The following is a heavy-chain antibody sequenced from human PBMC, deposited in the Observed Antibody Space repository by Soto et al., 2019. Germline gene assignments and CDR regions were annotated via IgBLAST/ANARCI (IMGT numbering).Heavy chain of an antibody. D-gene: IGHD3-9*01. CDR3: ARHYYDILTGYQANYYYYGMDV. V-gene: IGHV4-59*08. Sequence: PSETLSLTCTVSGGSISSYYWSWIRQPPGKGLEWIGYIYYSGSTNYNPSLKSRVTISVDTSKNQFSLKLSSVTAADTAVYYCARHYYDILTGYQANYYYYGMDVWGQGTTVTVSS. J-gene: IGHJ6*02. CDR1: GGSISSYY. CDR2: IYYSGST.